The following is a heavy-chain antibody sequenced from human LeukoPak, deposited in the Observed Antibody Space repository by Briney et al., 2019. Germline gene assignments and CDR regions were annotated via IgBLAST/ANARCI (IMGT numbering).Heavy chain of an antibody. CDR2: VSYSGSS. CDR1: GGSISNYY. CDR3: ARLQGRGDNYLDY. J-gene: IGHJ4*02. V-gene: IGHV4-59*08. Sequence: SETLSLTCTVSGGSISNYYWSWIRQPPGKRLEWIGYVSYSGSSSSNPSLESRVTISVDMSKNQFSLTLSSVTASDTAAYYCARLQGRGDNYLDYWGQGTLVTVSS. D-gene: IGHD7-27*01.